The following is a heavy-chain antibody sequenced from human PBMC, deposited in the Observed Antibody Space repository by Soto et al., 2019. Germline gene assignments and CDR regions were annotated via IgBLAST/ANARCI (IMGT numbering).Heavy chain of an antibody. J-gene: IGHJ6*03. D-gene: IGHD6-6*01. Sequence: TGGSLRLSCAASGFTFSDYYMSWIRQAPGKGLEWVSYISGSGSTIYYADSVKGRFTISRDNSKNTLYLQMNSLRAEDTAVYYCAKDGSSIAARPFLYYYYMDVWGKGTTVTVSS. V-gene: IGHV3-11*01. CDR2: ISGSGSTI. CDR3: AKDGSSIAARPFLYYYYMDV. CDR1: GFTFSDYY.